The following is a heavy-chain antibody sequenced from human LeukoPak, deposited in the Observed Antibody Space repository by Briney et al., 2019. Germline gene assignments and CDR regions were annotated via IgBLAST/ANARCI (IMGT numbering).Heavy chain of an antibody. Sequence: GGSLRLSCAASGFTFSSHSMNWVRQAPGKGLEWVSSISSSSSYIYYADSVKGRFTISRDNSKNTLYLQMNSLRAEDTAVYYCAKGYDYFFDYWGQGTLVTVSS. CDR3: AKGYDYFFDY. CDR1: GFTFSSHS. CDR2: ISSSSSYI. V-gene: IGHV3-21*01. D-gene: IGHD2-2*01. J-gene: IGHJ4*02.